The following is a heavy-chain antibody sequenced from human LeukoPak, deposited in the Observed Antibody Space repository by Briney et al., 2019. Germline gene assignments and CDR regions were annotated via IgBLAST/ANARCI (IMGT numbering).Heavy chain of an antibody. V-gene: IGHV3-30*03. CDR2: ISYDGSSK. CDR3: SSLGLAVAPNWVDP. J-gene: IGHJ5*02. D-gene: IGHD6-19*01. Sequence: GGSLRLSCAASGFTFSSYGIHWVRQAPGKGLEWVAVISYDGSSKYCADSVKGRFTISRDNFKNTLYLQMNSLKPEDTAVYYCSSLGLAVAPNWVDPWGQGTLVTVSS. CDR1: GFTFSSYG.